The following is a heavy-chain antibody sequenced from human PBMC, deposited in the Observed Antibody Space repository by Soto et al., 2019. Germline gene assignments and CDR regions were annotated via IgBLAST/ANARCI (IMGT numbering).Heavy chain of an antibody. V-gene: IGHV4-31*03. CDR1: GGSISSGGYY. CDR2: IYYSGSA. Sequence: SLTCTVSGGSISSGGYYWSWIRQHPGKGLEWIGYIYYSGSAYYSPSLKSRVTISVDTSKNQFSLKLSSVTAADTAVYYCARGEAYYDSSGSYYGAPLANYWGHGPLVTASS. J-gene: IGHJ4*01. CDR3: ARGEAYYDSSGSYYGAPLANY. D-gene: IGHD3-22*01.